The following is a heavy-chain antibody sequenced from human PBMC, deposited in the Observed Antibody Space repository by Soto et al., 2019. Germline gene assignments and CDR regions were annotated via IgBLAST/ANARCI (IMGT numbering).Heavy chain of an antibody. J-gene: IGHJ6*02. D-gene: IGHD3-3*01. V-gene: IGHV3-21*05. CDR1: GFTFSSYS. CDR3: ARATIFGVDSHYYYGMDV. CDR2: ISSSSSYI. Sequence: ESGGGLVQPGGSLRLSCAASGFTFSSYSMNWVRQAPGKGLEWVSYISSSSSYIYYADSVKGRFTISRDNAKNSLYLQMNSLRAEDTAVYYCARATIFGVDSHYYYGMDVWGQGTTVTVSS.